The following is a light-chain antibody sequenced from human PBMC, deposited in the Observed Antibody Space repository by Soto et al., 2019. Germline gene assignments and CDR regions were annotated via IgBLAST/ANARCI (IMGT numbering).Light chain of an antibody. CDR3: GAWDTSLNVYV. Sequence: QSALTQPASVSGSPGQSITISCTGTSSDVGGYNYVSWYQQHPGKAPKLMIYEVSNRPSGVSNRFSGSKSGNTASLTISGLQAEDEADYYCGAWDTSLNVYVFGTGTKLTVL. CDR2: EVS. V-gene: IGLV2-14*01. J-gene: IGLJ1*01. CDR1: SSDVGGYNY.